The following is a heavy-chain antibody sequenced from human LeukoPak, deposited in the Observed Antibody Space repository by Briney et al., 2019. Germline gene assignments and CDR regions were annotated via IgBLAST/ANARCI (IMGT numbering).Heavy chain of an antibody. Sequence: SETLSLTCTVSGGSISSSSYYWGWIRQPPGKGLEWIGSIYYSGSTYYNPSLKSRVTISVDTSKNQFSLKLSSVTAADTAMYYCARDPQIVVGFGHAFDIWGQGTMVTVSS. J-gene: IGHJ3*02. CDR3: ARDPQIVVGFGHAFDI. V-gene: IGHV4-39*07. CDR2: IYYSGST. CDR1: GGSISSSSYY. D-gene: IGHD3-22*01.